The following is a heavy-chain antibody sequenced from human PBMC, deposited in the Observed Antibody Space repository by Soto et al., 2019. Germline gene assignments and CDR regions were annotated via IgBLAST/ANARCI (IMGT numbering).Heavy chain of an antibody. Sequence: GGSLKISCNCSGYSFTNYCIRLVLQMPGKGLDWMGIIYPGDSDTRYSPSFQGQVTISADKSISTAYLQWSSLKASDTAMYYCARLRWGYCSSTSCYYYYGMDVWGQGTTVTVSS. CDR3: ARLRWGYCSSTSCYYYYGMDV. D-gene: IGHD2-2*01. CDR1: GYSFTNYC. J-gene: IGHJ6*02. V-gene: IGHV5-51*01. CDR2: IYPGDSDT.